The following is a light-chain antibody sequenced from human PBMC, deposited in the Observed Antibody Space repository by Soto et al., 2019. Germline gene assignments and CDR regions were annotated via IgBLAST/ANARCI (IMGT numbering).Light chain of an antibody. CDR2: DVR. CDR1: SSDVGAYNY. Sequence: QSALAQPASVSGYPGQSITISCTGTSSDVGAYNYVSWYQQHPGKAPKLMISDVRGRPSGVSNRVSGSKSGNTASLTISGHQAVYDGEYFWSSYGITRASYVFVTGTKLTVL. J-gene: IGLJ1*01. V-gene: IGLV2-14*03. CDR3: SSYGITRASYV.